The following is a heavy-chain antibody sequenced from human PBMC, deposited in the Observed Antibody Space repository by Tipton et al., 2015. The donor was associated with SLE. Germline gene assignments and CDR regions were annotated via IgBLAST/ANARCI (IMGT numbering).Heavy chain of an antibody. V-gene: IGHV4-61*01. CDR1: GDSVSSGRNY. Sequence: TLSFTCSVSGDSVSSGRNYWSWIRQPPGKGLEWIGYAYYSGTSYFHPSLKSRATISRDTSKNQFSLKLSSVTAADTAIYYCARWGAGAFDVWGQGTMVTVSS. J-gene: IGHJ3*01. CDR3: ARWGAGAFDV. CDR2: AYYSGTS. D-gene: IGHD3-16*01.